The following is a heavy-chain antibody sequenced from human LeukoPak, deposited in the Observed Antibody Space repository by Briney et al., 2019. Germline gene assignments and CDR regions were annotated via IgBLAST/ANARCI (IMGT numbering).Heavy chain of an antibody. D-gene: IGHD4-17*01. CDR1: GYTFTSYG. J-gene: IGHJ4*02. Sequence: ASVKVSCKASGYTFTSYGISWVRQAPGQGLEWMGWISAYNGNTNYAQKLQGRVTMTTDTSTSTAYMELRSLRSDDTAVYYCARDIIAGDYGDYIAYSSQGTLVTVSS. V-gene: IGHV1-18*01. CDR2: ISAYNGNT. CDR3: ARDIIAGDYGDYIAY.